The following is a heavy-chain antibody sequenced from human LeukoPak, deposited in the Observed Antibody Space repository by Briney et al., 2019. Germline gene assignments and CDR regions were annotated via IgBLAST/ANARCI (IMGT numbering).Heavy chain of an antibody. CDR2: ICPGDSDA. J-gene: IGHJ5*02. Sequence: GESLKISCKGSGYSFTKYCIGWVRQMPGKGLEWMGIICPGDSDARYSPSFQGQVTMSADKSINTAYLQWGSLKASDTAMYYCARSRPRRVRGVNGFAPWGQGTQVTVSS. CDR1: GYSFTKYC. CDR3: ARSRPRRVRGVNGFAP. V-gene: IGHV5-51*01. D-gene: IGHD3-10*01.